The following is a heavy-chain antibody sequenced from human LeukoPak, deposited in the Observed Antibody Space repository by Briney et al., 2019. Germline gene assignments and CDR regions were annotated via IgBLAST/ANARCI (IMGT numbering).Heavy chain of an antibody. Sequence: GGSLRLSCATSGFTFSDYAMTWVRLPPGKGLEGVSVISGSGRTTYYADSVKGRLTISRDNSKNTLYLQMNSLRVEDTAVYYCARHDSQRYSWSSSFDYWGQGTLATVYS. CDR1: GFTFSDYA. D-gene: IGHD5-12*01. V-gene: IGHV3-23*01. CDR3: ARHDSQRYSWSSSFDY. CDR2: ISGSGRTT. J-gene: IGHJ4*02.